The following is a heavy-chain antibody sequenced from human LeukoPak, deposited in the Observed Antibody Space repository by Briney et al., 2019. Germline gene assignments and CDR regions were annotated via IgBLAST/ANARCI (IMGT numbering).Heavy chain of an antibody. V-gene: IGHV4-61*09. CDR3: ARAKKRSGRSRNFYLDV. J-gene: IGHJ6*03. CDR2: IYTSGTTT. D-gene: IGHD1-26*01. CDR1: DDPINSGVYY. Sequence: SETLSLTCTVSDDPINSGVYYWNWIRQPPGKGLEWIGHIYTSGTTTNSNPSLKSRLAISLDTSKNHFPLKLSSVTAADTAVYYCARAKKRSGRSRNFYLDVWGKGTTVTVSS.